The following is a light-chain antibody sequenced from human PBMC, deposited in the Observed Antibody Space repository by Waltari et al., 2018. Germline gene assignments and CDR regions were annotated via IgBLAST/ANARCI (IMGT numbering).Light chain of an antibody. V-gene: IGKV6-21*02. J-gene: IGKJ5*01. CDR2: YAS. Sequence: CRASQSIGSSLHLYQQKPDQSPKLLIKYASQSISGVPSRFSSSGSGTDFTLTINSLEAEDAATYFCHQTSSLPITFGQGTRLEI. CDR3: HQTSSLPIT. CDR1: QSIGSS.